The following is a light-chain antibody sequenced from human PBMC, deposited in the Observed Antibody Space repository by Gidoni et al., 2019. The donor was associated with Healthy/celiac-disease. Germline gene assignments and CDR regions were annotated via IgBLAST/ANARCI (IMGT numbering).Light chain of an antibody. CDR3: CSYAGSYTFVV. CDR2: DVS. J-gene: IGLJ2*01. V-gene: IGLV2-11*01. Sequence: QSALTQPRSVSGSPGQSVTISCTGTSSDVGGYNYVPWYQQHPGKAPKLMIYDVSKRPSGVPDRFSGSKSGNTASLTISGLQAEDEADYYCCSYAGSYTFVVVGGGTKLTVL. CDR1: SSDVGGYNY.